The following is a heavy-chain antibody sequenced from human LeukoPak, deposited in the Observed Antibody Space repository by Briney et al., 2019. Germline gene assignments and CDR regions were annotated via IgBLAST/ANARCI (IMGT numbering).Heavy chain of an antibody. D-gene: IGHD3-10*01. CDR3: ARFSSGSYSLDY. V-gene: IGHV4-39*02. CDR2: IYYSGST. Sequence: SETLSLTCTVSGGSISGTSYSWGWIRQPPGKGLEWIVSIYYSGSTYYNPSLKSRVTISVDTSKNHFSLKLSSVTAADTAVYYCARFSSGSYSLDYWGQGTLVTVSS. J-gene: IGHJ4*02. CDR1: GGSISGTSYS.